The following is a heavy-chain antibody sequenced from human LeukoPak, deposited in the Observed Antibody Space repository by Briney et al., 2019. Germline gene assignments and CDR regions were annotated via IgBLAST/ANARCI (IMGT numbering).Heavy chain of an antibody. CDR1: GFTFSSYA. D-gene: IGHD3-22*01. CDR2: ISYDGSNK. CDR3: ARDFDYYDSSGYRDY. J-gene: IGHJ4*02. Sequence: GGSLRLSCAASGFTFSSYAMHWVRQAPGKGLEWVAVISYDGSNKYYADSVKGRFTISRDNSKNTLYLQMNSLRAEDTAVYYCARDFDYYDSSGYRDYWGQGTLVTVSS. V-gene: IGHV3-30-3*01.